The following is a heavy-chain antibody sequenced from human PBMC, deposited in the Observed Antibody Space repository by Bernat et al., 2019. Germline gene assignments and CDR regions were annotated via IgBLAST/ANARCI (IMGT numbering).Heavy chain of an antibody. D-gene: IGHD1-1*01. CDR1: GFDFSSYG. V-gene: IGHV3-30*02. CDR2: IRYDGSNK. Sequence: QVQLVESGGGVVQPGRSLRLSCAASGFDFSSYGMHWVRQAPGKGLEWVAFIRYDGSNKYYADSVKGRFTISRDNSKNTLYLQMNSLRAEDTAVYYCAKDAEPNYYFDYWGQGTLVTVSS. J-gene: IGHJ4*02. CDR3: AKDAEPNYYFDY.